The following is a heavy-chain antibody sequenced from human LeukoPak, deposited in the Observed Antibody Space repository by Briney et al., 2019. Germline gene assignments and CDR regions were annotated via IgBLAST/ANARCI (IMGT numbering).Heavy chain of an antibody. CDR1: GLTFSGQW. Sequence: GGSLRLSCAASGLTFSGQWMNWVRQAPGQGLEWVANIKYDGSEEYYADSVKGRFTISRDNSKNTLYLQMNSLRAEDTAVYYCAREDGDPYSPFDYWGQGTLVTVSS. D-gene: IGHD7-27*01. CDR2: IKYDGSEE. V-gene: IGHV3-7*03. CDR3: AREDGDPYSPFDY. J-gene: IGHJ4*02.